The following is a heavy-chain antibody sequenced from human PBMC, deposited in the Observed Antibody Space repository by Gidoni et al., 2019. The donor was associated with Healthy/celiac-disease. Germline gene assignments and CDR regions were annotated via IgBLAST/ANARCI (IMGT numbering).Heavy chain of an antibody. J-gene: IGHJ4*02. CDR3: ARISGYYSPWYFDY. Sequence: QVQLQQWCAGLLKPSETLSLTCAGDGGSFSCYYCSWIRQPPGKGLEWMGEITHSGSTNYNPSLKSRVTISVDTSKNQFSLKLSSVTAADTAVYYCARISGYYSPWYFDYWGQGTLVTVSS. CDR1: GGSFSCYY. CDR2: ITHSGST. V-gene: IGHV4-34*01. D-gene: IGHD3-22*01.